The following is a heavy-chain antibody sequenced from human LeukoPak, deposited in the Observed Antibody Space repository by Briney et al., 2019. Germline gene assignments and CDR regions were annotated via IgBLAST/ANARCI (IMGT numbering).Heavy chain of an antibody. Sequence: PSETLSLTCTVSGGSISSSSYYWGWIRQPPEKGLEWIGYIYYSGSTYYNPSLKSRVTISVDTSKNQFSLKLGSVTAADTAVYYCAVPPDYYYMDVWGKGTTVTVSS. CDR3: AVPPDYYYMDV. CDR2: IYYSGST. V-gene: IGHV4-39*01. CDR1: GGSISSSSYY. J-gene: IGHJ6*03.